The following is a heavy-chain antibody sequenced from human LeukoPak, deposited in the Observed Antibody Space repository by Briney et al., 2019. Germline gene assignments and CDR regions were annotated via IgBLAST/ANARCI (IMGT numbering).Heavy chain of an antibody. D-gene: IGHD3-10*01. V-gene: IGHV1-18*01. CDR3: AIDSGLWFGELSANLCDP. Sequence: ASVKVSCKASGYTFTTYGISWVRQAPGQGLEWMGWISAYNGNTNYAQKLQGRVTMTTDTSTSTAYMELRSLRSDDTAVYYCAIDSGLWFGELSANLCDPWGQGTLVTVSS. CDR2: ISAYNGNT. CDR1: GYTFTTYG. J-gene: IGHJ5*02.